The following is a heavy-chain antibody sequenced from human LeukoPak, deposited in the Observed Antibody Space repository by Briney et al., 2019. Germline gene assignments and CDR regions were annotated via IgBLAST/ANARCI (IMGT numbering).Heavy chain of an antibody. V-gene: IGHV3-66*01. D-gene: IGHD6-6*01. CDR2: IYSGGST. CDR1: GFTFSSYA. J-gene: IGHJ4*02. Sequence: GGSLRLSCTASGFTFSSYAMSWVRQAPGKGLEWVSLIYSGGSTYYADSVEGRFTISRDNSKNTLYLQMNSLRAEDTAVYYCARGKGEYSSSAGEFDYWGQGTLVTVSS. CDR3: ARGKGEYSSSAGEFDY.